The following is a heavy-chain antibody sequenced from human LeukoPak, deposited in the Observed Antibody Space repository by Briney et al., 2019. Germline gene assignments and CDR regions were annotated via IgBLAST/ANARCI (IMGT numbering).Heavy chain of an antibody. CDR3: AKLSHVQMELLPDAFDV. D-gene: IGHD1-1*01. V-gene: IGHV1-69*13. CDR2: IIPVFGSV. CDR1: GDTLRNYA. J-gene: IGHJ3*01. Sequence: ASVKVSCEASGDTLRNYAIAWVRQAPGQGLEWMGGIIPVFGSVDYAQKFQGRVAITADESTRMAYMQLSSLRSEDTAVYYCAKLSHVQMELLPDAFDVWGQGTMVTVSS.